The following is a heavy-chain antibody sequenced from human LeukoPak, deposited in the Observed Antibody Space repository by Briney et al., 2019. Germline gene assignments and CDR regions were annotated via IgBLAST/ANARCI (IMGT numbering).Heavy chain of an antibody. J-gene: IGHJ4*02. Sequence: SETLSLTCAVYGGSFSGYYWSWIRQPPGKGLEWIGEINHSGSTNYNPSLKSRVTISVDTSKKQFSLKLSSVTAADTAVYYCAKTTGSLFHFFDCWGQGTLVTVSS. CDR2: INHSGST. CDR3: AKTTGSLFHFFDC. V-gene: IGHV4-34*01. D-gene: IGHD1-1*01. CDR1: GGSFSGYY.